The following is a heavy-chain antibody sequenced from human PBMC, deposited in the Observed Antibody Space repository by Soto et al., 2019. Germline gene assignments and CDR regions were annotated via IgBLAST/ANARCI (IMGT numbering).Heavy chain of an antibody. CDR3: AIDTVEKFYGYGIDY. D-gene: IGHD5-12*01. CDR2: ISAYNGKT. V-gene: IGHV1-18*01. Sequence: ASVKVSCKASGYTFRGQCLSWARQSPGQGLEWMGWISAYNGKTHYAQNLQGRFTMTTDPSTSTASVAVRSVSSDDRGIYCSAIDTVEKFYGYGIDYWGQGTQVTVSS. J-gene: IGHJ4*02. CDR1: GYTFRGQC.